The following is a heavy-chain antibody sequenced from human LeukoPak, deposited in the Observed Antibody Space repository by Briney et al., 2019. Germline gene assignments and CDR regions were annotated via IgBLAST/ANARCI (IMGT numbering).Heavy chain of an antibody. CDR1: GGTFSSYA. Sequence: SVKVSCKASGGTFSSYAISWVRQAPGQGLEWMEGIIPIFGTANYAQKFQGRVTITADESTSTAYMELSSLRSEDTAVYYCARGTGGLNYYYYYYMDVWGKGTTVTVSS. J-gene: IGHJ6*03. D-gene: IGHD1-14*01. CDR2: IIPIFGTA. V-gene: IGHV1-69*01. CDR3: ARGTGGLNYYYYYYMDV.